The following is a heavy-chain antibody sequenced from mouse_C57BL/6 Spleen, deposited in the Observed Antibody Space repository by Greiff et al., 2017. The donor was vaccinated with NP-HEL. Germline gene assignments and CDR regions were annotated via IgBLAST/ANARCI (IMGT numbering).Heavy chain of an antibody. D-gene: IGHD2-4*01. V-gene: IGHV1-59*01. J-gene: IGHJ3*01. CDR3: ARSYDYLAY. Sequence: VQLQQPGAELVRPGTSVKLSCKASGYTFTSYWMHWVKQRPGQGLEWIGVIDPSDSYTNYNQKFKGKATLTVDTSSSTAYMQLSSLTSEDSAVYYCARSYDYLAYWGQGTLVTVSA. CDR2: IDPSDSYT. CDR1: GYTFTSYW.